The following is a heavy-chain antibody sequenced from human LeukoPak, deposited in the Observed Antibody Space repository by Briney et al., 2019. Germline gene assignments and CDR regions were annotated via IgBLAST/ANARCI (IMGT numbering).Heavy chain of an antibody. Sequence: GGSLRLYCAASGFTFSFYSMNWVRQAPGTGLEWVSSISTGSSHIYYADSVKGRFTISRDNAKNSLYLQMNSLRAEDTAVYYCARDYNRQNDYWGQGILVTVSS. D-gene: IGHD1-14*01. J-gene: IGHJ4*02. CDR3: ARDYNRQNDY. V-gene: IGHV3-21*01. CDR1: GFTFSFYS. CDR2: ISTGSSHI.